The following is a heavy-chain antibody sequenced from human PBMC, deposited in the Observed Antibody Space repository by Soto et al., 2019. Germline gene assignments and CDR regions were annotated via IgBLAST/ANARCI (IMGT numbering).Heavy chain of an antibody. Sequence: QVQLQESGPGLVKPSETLSLTCTVSGDSISPYCWSWIRQPPGRGLEWIGFIYSFGSTNYNASLESRVSRSVDTSNNQVSLNLTSVSAADTAVYYSAIHKSTVSLLDNWGQGMLVTVSS. CDR3: AIHKSTVSLLDN. D-gene: IGHD4-17*01. CDR2: IYSFGST. V-gene: IGHV4-59*08. CDR1: GDSISPYC. J-gene: IGHJ4*02.